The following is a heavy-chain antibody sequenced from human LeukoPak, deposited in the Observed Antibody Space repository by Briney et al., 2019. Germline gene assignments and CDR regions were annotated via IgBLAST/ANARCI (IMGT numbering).Heavy chain of an antibody. CDR3: LRNGRDVKE. CDR2: INPISGGA. V-gene: IGHV1-2*06. J-gene: IGHJ4*02. CDR1: GYIFTGYY. D-gene: IGHD3-10*02. Sequence: GASVRVSCKASGYIFTGYYIHWVRQAPGQGLEWMGRINPISGGADYAQRFQGMVTMTRDTSINTAYMELTSLRPDDTAVYYCLRNGRDVKEWGQGTLVTVSS.